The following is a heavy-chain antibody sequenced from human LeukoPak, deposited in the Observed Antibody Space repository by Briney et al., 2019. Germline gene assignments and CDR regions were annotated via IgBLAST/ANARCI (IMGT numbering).Heavy chain of an antibody. CDR3: SKDTLAPLEAAGPPYYYSGMDF. J-gene: IGHJ6*02. CDR2: INPNSGGT. D-gene: IGHD6-13*01. Sequence: ASVKVSCKASGYTFTGYYMHWVRRAPGQGLEWMGWINPNSGGTNYAQKFQGWVTMTRDTSISTAYMELSRLRSDDPAVYSFSKDTLAPLEAAGPPYYYSGMDFWAQGTPVPVSS. V-gene: IGHV1-2*04. CDR1: GYTFTGYY.